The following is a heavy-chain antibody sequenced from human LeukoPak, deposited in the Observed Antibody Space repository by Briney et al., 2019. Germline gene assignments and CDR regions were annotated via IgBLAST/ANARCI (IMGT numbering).Heavy chain of an antibody. Sequence: PSETLSLTCTVSGGSISSSSYYWGWIRQPPGKGLEWIGSIHYSGSTNYNPSLKSRVTISVDTSKNQFSLKLSSVTAADTAVYYCARAGTGADYYYYYMDVWGKGTTVTVSS. CDR1: GGSISSSSYY. CDR2: IHYSGST. J-gene: IGHJ6*03. V-gene: IGHV4-39*07. D-gene: IGHD6-13*01. CDR3: ARAGTGADYYYYYMDV.